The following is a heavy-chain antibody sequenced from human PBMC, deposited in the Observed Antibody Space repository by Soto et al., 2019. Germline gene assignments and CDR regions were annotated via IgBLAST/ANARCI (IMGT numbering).Heavy chain of an antibody. CDR3: AREYSSSRYFDY. V-gene: IGHV3-74*01. CDR1: GITFSSYW. CDR2: INSDGSST. Sequence: GGSLRLSCAASGITFSSYWMHWVRQAPGKGLVWVSRINSDGSSTSYADSVKGRFTISRDNAKNTLYLQMNSLTAEDTAVYYCAREYSSSRYFDYWGQGTLVTVSS. J-gene: IGHJ4*02. D-gene: IGHD6-13*01.